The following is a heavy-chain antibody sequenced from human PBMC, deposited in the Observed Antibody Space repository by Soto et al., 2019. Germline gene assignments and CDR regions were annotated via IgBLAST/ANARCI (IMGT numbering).Heavy chain of an antibody. Sequence: SGPTLVNPTQTLTLTCSFSGFSLSTSAVGVGWIRQPPGKALEWLALIYWDDDKRYSPSLKSRLTITKDTSKNQVVLTMTNMDPVDTATYYCAHRYYRPDYDSSGYYDYWGQGTLVTVSS. CDR2: IYWDDDK. CDR3: AHRYYRPDYDSSGYYDY. J-gene: IGHJ4*02. CDR1: GFSLSTSAVG. D-gene: IGHD3-22*01. V-gene: IGHV2-5*02.